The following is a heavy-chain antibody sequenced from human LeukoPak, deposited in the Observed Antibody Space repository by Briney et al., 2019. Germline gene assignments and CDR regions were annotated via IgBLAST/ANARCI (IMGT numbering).Heavy chain of an antibody. CDR2: IIPIFGTA. D-gene: IGHD3-3*01. CDR3: ARDITPQAIFGVVITPPGFDP. Sequence: SVKVSCKASGGTFSSYAISWVRQAPGQGLEWMGGIIPIFGTANYAQKFQGRVTITADESTSTAYMELSSLRSEDTAVYYCARDITPQAIFGVVITPPGFDPWGQGTLVTVSS. V-gene: IGHV1-69*13. CDR1: GGTFSSYA. J-gene: IGHJ5*02.